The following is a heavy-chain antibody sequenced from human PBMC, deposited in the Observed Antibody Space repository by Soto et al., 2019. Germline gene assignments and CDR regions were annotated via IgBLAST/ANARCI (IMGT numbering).Heavy chain of an antibody. D-gene: IGHD3-10*01. CDR1: GFTFSSYG. CDR2: IWYDGINK. J-gene: IGHJ6*02. Sequence: GGSLRLSCAASGFTFSSYGMHWVRQAPGKGLEWVAVIWYDGINKYYADSVKGRFTISRDNSKNTLYLQMNSLRTEDTAVYYCARGWVSYYGPSSRYYGMDVWGQGPTMTV. CDR3: ARGWVSYYGPSSRYYGMDV. V-gene: IGHV3-33*01.